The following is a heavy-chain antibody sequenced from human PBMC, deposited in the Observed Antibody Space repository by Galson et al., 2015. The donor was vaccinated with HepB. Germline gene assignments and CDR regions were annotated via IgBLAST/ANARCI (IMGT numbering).Heavy chain of an antibody. CDR2: FDPEDGET. CDR1: GYTLTELS. Sequence: SVKVSCKVSGYTLTELSMHWVRQAPGKGLEWMGGFDPEDGETIYAQKFQGRVTMTEDTSTDTAYMELSSLRSEDTAVYYCATVPNHYYDSRGGLYYFDYWGQGTLVTVSS. V-gene: IGHV1-24*01. CDR3: ATVPNHYYDSRGGLYYFDY. J-gene: IGHJ4*02. D-gene: IGHD3-22*01.